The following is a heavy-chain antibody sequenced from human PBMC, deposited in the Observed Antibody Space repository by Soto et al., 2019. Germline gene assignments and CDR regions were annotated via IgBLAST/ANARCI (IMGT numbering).Heavy chain of an antibody. V-gene: IGHV4-59*08. D-gene: IGHD4-17*01. CDR1: GGSISSYY. CDR3: ARVDYGDYRLYFDL. J-gene: IGHJ2*01. Sequence: WETLYLTCTVSGGSISSYYWSWIRQPPGKGLEWIGYIYYRGRTNYNPSLKSRVTISVDTSMNQFSLKLSSVTAADTAVYYCARVDYGDYRLYFDLWGRGTLVT. CDR2: IYYRGRT.